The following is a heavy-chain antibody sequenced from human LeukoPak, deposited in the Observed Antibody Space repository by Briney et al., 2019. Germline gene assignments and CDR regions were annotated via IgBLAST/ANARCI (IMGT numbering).Heavy chain of an antibody. CDR1: GFTFTSYY. J-gene: IGHJ4*02. CDR3: VRSFAGYYCDA. V-gene: IGHV3-11*01. D-gene: IGHD3-22*01. Sequence: GGSLRLSCAASGFTFTSYYMSWIRQAPGKGPEWISFITTNGNSAYNADSVKGRFTISRDNAKNSLYLQMNSLRADDTAVYYCVRSFAGYYCDAWGQGNLVTVSS. CDR2: ITTNGNSA.